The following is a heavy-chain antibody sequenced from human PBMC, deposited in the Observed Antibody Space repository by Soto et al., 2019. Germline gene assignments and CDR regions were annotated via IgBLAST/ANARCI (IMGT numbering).Heavy chain of an antibody. CDR1: GDSVSSNSAA. J-gene: IGHJ3*02. Sequence: PSQTLSLTCAISGDSVSSNSAAWNWIRQSPSRGLEWLGRTYYRSKWYNDYAVSVKSRITINPDTSKNQFSLQLNSVTPEDTAVYYCARWGSLYRGYEYAFDIWCQGKMVTVSS. D-gene: IGHD5-12*01. V-gene: IGHV6-1*01. CDR3: ARWGSLYRGYEYAFDI. CDR2: TYYRSKWYN.